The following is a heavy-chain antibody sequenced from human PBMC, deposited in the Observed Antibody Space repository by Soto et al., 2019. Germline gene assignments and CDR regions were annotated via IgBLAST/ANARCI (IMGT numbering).Heavy chain of an antibody. D-gene: IGHD6-19*01. Sequence: SVKVSCKASGGTFSSYAISWVRQAPGQGLEWMGGIIPIFGTANYAQKFQGRVTITADKSTSTAYMELSSLRSEDTAVYYCARTQRESSGWQDAFDIWGQGTMVTVSS. CDR3: ARTQRESSGWQDAFDI. CDR2: IIPIFGTA. CDR1: GGTFSSYA. V-gene: IGHV1-69*06. J-gene: IGHJ3*02.